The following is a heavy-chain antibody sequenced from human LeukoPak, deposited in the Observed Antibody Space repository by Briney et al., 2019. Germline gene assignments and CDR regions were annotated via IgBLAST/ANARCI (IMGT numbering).Heavy chain of an antibody. Sequence: GGSLRLSCAASGFTFDDYAMHWVRPAPGKRLEWVSLISGDGAYTYYADSVKGRFTISRDNSKNSLYLQMDTMRTEDTALYYCAKDEDGSGTYFLEGVIDFWGQGTLVTVSS. CDR3: AKDEDGSGTYFLEGVIDF. D-gene: IGHD3-10*01. J-gene: IGHJ4*01. V-gene: IGHV3-43*02. CDR1: GFTFDDYA. CDR2: ISGDGAYT.